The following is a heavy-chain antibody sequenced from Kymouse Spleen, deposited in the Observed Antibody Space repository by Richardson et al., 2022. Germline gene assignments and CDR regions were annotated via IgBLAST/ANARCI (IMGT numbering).Heavy chain of an antibody. CDR1: GFTFSSYG. CDR2: ISYDGSNK. V-gene: IGHV3-30*18. D-gene: IGHD6-6*01. CDR3: AKEGAARPGYYYYGMDV. Sequence: QVQLVESGGGVVQPGRSLRLSCAASGFTFSSYGMHWVRQAPGKGLEWVAVISYDGSNKYYADSVKGRFTISRDNSKNTLYLQMNSLRAEDTAVYYCAKEGAARPGYYYYGMDVWGQGTTVTVSS. J-gene: IGHJ6*02.